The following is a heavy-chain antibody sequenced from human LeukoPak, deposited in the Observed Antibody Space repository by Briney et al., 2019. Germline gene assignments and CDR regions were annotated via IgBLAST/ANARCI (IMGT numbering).Heavy chain of an antibody. D-gene: IGHD3-10*01. CDR3: AKEGNGLVRGVIINDYMDV. CDR2: IIPIFGTV. Sequence: ASVKVSCKASGYTFTSYYMHWVRQAPGQGLEWMGGIIPIFGTVNYAQKFQGRVTITADKSTSTAYMELSSLRSEDTAVYYCAKEGNGLVRGVIINDYMDVWGKGTTVTVSS. J-gene: IGHJ6*03. V-gene: IGHV1-69*06. CDR1: GYTFTSYY.